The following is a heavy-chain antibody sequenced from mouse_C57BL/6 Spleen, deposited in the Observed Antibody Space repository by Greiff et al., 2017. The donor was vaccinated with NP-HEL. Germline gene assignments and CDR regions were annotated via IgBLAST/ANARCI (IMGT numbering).Heavy chain of an antibody. Sequence: VHVKQSGAELVRPGSSVKMSCKTSGYTFTSYGINWVKQRPGQGLEWIGYIYIGNGYTEYHEKFKGKATLTSDTSSSTAYMQLSSLTSEDSAIYFCARDYYYGSSYQAWFAYWGQGTLVTVSA. V-gene: IGHV1-58*01. CDR3: ARDYYYGSSYQAWFAY. J-gene: IGHJ3*01. D-gene: IGHD1-1*01. CDR1: GYTFTSYG. CDR2: IYIGNGYT.